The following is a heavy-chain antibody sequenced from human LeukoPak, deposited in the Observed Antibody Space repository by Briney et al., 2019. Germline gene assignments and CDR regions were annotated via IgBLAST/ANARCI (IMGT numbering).Heavy chain of an antibody. CDR3: ASAAPDAFDI. Sequence: GESLKISCKISGYSFTIYWIAWVRQMPGKGLEWVGIIYPGDSDTRYSPSFQGQVTISADKSISTAYLQWSSLKASDTAMYYCASAAPDAFDIWGQGTMVTVSS. CDR1: GYSFTIYW. CDR2: IYPGDSDT. V-gene: IGHV5-51*01. J-gene: IGHJ3*02. D-gene: IGHD6-25*01.